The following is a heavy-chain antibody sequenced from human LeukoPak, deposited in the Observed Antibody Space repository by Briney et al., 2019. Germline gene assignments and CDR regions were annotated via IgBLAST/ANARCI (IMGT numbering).Heavy chain of an antibody. CDR3: AKDSGNWGTNFDY. CDR1: GFTFSSYG. V-gene: IGHV3-23*01. D-gene: IGHD7-27*01. CDR2: IAGSGATT. Sequence: GGSLRLSCAASGFTFSSYGMHWVRQAPGKGLEWVSAIAGSGATTNYADSVKGRFTISRDNSKNTLFLQMNSLRVEDTAVYYWAKDSGNWGTNFDYWGQGSLVTVSS. J-gene: IGHJ4*02.